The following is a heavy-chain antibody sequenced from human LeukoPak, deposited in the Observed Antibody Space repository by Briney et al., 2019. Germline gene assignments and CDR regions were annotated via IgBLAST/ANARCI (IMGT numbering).Heavy chain of an antibody. J-gene: IGHJ5*02. V-gene: IGHV4-59*11. D-gene: IGHD3-3*01. CDR3: ARGGYYDFWSGDNWFDP. CDR1: GGSISGHY. Sequence: SETLSLTCTVPGGSISGHYWSWIRQPPGKGLEWIGYIYYSGSTNYNPSLKSRVTISVDTSKNQFSLKLSSVTAADTAVYYCARGGYYDFWSGDNWFDPWGQGTLVTVSS. CDR2: IYYSGST.